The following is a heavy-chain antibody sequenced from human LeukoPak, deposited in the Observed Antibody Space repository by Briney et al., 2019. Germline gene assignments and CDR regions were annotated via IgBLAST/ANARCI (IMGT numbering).Heavy chain of an antibody. V-gene: IGHV1-2*02. D-gene: IGHD2-2*01. Sequence: ASVKVSCKASGYTFSGNYMHWVRQAPGQGLEWMGWINPNSGGTNYAQKFQGRVTMTRDTSISTASMELSRLRSDDTAVYYCAREELSGSSTSCCSGLGYWGQGALVTVSS. J-gene: IGHJ4*02. CDR1: GYTFSGNY. CDR3: AREELSGSSTSCCSGLGY. CDR2: INPNSGGT.